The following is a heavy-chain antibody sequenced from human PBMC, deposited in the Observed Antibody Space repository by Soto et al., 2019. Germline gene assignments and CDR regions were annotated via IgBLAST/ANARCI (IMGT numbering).Heavy chain of an antibody. CDR3: ARDWNYATFDI. D-gene: IGHD1-7*01. J-gene: IGHJ3*02. CDR1: GGSISSSSYY. CDR2: IYYSGST. Sequence: SDALSLSCTVSGGSISSSSYYWGWIRQPPGKGLEWIGSIYYSGSTYYNPSLKSRVTISVDTSKNQFSLKLSSVTAADTAVYYCARDWNYATFDIWGQGTMVTVS. V-gene: IGHV4-39*02.